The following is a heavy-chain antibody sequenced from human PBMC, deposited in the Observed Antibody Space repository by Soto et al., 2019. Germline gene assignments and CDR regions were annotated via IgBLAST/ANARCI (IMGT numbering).Heavy chain of an antibody. CDR2: IYWDDDK. CDR1: GFSLSTSGVG. CDR3: VHRRGAASGTNWFDP. J-gene: IGHJ5*02. Sequence: QITLKESGPTLVKPTQTLTLTCTFSGFSLSTSGVGVGWIXQXPGKALEWLALIYWDDDKRYSPSLKSRLTITKDTSKNQVVLTMTNMDPVDTATYYCVHRRGAASGTNWFDPWGQGTLVTVSS. D-gene: IGHD6-13*01. V-gene: IGHV2-5*02.